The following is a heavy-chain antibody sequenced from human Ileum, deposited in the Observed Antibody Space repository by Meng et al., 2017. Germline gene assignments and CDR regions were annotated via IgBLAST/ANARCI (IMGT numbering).Heavy chain of an antibody. J-gene: IGHJ5*02. CDR3: ARDVVPTVTYYYNWFDP. D-gene: IGHD4-17*01. CDR2: IYTSGST. Sequence: QVQRRGPGAGLVHPAEPLSPTCTGSGGSISSYYWSWIRQPAGKGLEWIGRIYTSGSTNYNPSLKSRVTMSVDTSKNQFSLKLSSVTAADTAVYYCARDVVPTVTYYYNWFDPWGQGTLVTVSS. V-gene: IGHV4-4*07. CDR1: GGSISSYY.